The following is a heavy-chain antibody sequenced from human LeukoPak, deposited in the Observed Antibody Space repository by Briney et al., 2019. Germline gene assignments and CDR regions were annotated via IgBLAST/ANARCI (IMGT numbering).Heavy chain of an antibody. CDR1: GFTFSSYG. CDR2: ISYDGSNK. V-gene: IGHV3-30*03. J-gene: IGHJ3*02. Sequence: GGSLRLSCAASGFTFSSYGMHWVRQAPGKGLEWVAVISYDGSNKYYADSVKGRFTISRDNSKNTLYLQMNSLRAEDTAVYYCARVVGSSWPLDFGAFDIWGQGTMVTVSS. CDR3: ARVVGSSWPLDFGAFDI. D-gene: IGHD6-13*01.